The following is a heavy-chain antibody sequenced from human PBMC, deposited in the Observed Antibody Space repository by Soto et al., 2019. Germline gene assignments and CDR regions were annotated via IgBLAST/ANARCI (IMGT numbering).Heavy chain of an antibody. CDR3: ARIRGYCSGGSCYFYYFAMDV. CDR1: GFSLSDADVG. Sequence: QVTLKESGPVLVKPTETLTLTCTVSGFSLSDADVGVAWIRQPPGKALDWLAHILSNDAEVFSSSLRTRLTISKDTSRSQVVLTMSNMEPVDTATYYCARIRGYCSGGSCYFYYFAMDVWGQGTTVTVS. CDR2: ILSNDAE. D-gene: IGHD2-15*01. V-gene: IGHV2-26*01. J-gene: IGHJ6*02.